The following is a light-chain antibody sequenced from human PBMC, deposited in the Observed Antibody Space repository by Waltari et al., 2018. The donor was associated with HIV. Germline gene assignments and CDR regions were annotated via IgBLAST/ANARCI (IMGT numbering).Light chain of an antibody. V-gene: IGLV3-25*03. CDR3: QSADSSGTLYV. Sequence: SSELTQPPSVSVSPGQTARITCSGDALPNQFTYWYQQKSGQAPVLVIYKDSERPSGIPERFSGSSSGTTVTLTISGVQAEDEADYYCQSADSSGTLYVFGTGTKVTVL. CDR1: ALPNQF. J-gene: IGLJ1*01. CDR2: KDS.